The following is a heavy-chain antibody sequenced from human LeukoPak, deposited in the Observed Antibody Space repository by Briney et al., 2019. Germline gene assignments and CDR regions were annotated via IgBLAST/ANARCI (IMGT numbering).Heavy chain of an antibody. CDR1: GYTFTKFY. CDR3: ARGYCSSTSCYGGSY. CDR2: INTNSGNP. Sequence: ASVKVSCETSGYTFTKFYINWVRQAPGKGLEWMGWINTNSGNPTYAQGFTGRLVISLDTSVSTAYLQISSLKAEDTAVYYCARGYCSSTSCYGGSYWGQGTLVTVSS. J-gene: IGHJ4*02. V-gene: IGHV7-4-1*02. D-gene: IGHD2-2*01.